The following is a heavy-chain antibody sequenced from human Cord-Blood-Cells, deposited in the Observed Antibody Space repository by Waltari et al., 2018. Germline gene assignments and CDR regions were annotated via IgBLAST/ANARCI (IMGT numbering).Heavy chain of an antibody. J-gene: IGHJ3*02. Sequence: VQLVQSGAEVKKPGSSVKVSCKTSGGTFTSYGISWVRQAPGQGLEWMGGIIPIFGTANYAQKFQGRVTITADESTSTAYMELSSLRSEDTAVYYCARETGDSDAFDIWGQGTMVTVSS. D-gene: IGHD7-27*01. CDR1: GGTFTSYG. CDR3: ARETGDSDAFDI. V-gene: IGHV1-69*01. CDR2: IIPIFGTA.